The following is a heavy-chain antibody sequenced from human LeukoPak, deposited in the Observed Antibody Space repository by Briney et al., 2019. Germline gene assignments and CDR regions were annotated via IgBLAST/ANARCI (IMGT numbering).Heavy chain of an antibody. D-gene: IGHD2-15*01. J-gene: IGHJ4*02. V-gene: IGHV3-23*01. CDR3: AKSGLNRFDY. CDR1: GFTFSSYG. CDR2: ISGSGGRAST. Sequence: GGSLRLSCAASGFTFSSYGMSWVRQAPGKGLEWVSTISGSGGRASTDYADSVKGRFTISRDNSKNTLYLQMNSLRVEDTAVYYCAKSGLNRFDYWGQGTLVTVSS.